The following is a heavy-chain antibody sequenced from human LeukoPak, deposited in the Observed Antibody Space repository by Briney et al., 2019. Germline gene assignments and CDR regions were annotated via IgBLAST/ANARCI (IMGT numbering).Heavy chain of an antibody. Sequence: ASVKVSCKASGYTFTSYGISWVRQAPGQGREWMGWISAYNGNTNYAQKLQGRVTMTTDTSTSTAYMELRSLRSDDTAVYYCAREGSSPFHYYYYYYMDVWGKGTTVTVSS. CDR2: ISAYNGNT. J-gene: IGHJ6*03. V-gene: IGHV1-18*01. CDR1: GYTFTSYG. CDR3: AREGSSPFHYYYYYYMDV. D-gene: IGHD6-6*01.